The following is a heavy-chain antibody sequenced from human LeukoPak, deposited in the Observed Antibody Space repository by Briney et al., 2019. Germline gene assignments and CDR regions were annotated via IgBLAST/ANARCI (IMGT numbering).Heavy chain of an antibody. CDR3: ARDAPYSSGWQYYFDY. CDR2: IKKDGNDK. Sequence: GGSLRLSCATSGFTFSSYWMSWVRQAPGKGLEWVANIKKDGNDKYYVGSVKGRFTISRDDAKNSLYLQMNSLRAEDTAVYYCARDAPYSSGWQYYFDYWGQGTLVTVSS. V-gene: IGHV3-7*01. D-gene: IGHD6-19*01. J-gene: IGHJ4*02. CDR1: GFTFSSYW.